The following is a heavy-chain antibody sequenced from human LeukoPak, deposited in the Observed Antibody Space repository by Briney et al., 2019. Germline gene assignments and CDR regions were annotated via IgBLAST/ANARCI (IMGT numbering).Heavy chain of an antibody. Sequence: GASVKVSCKASGYTFTNHYMHWVRQAPGQGLEWLGLISPSGDRTWYAQKFQGRVSMTRDMSTSTDYMELSSLRSEDTAVYYCARSSWFGELSAFDYWGQGTLVTVSS. CDR1: GYTFTNHY. CDR2: ISPSGDRT. V-gene: IGHV1-46*01. D-gene: IGHD3-10*01. CDR3: ARSSWFGELSAFDY. J-gene: IGHJ4*02.